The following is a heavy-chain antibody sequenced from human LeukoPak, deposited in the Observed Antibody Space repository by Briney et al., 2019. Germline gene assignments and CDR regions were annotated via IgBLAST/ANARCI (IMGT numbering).Heavy chain of an antibody. D-gene: IGHD3-22*01. CDR2: IIPIFGTA. J-gene: IGHJ4*02. CDR1: GGTFSSYA. CDR3: ARDHGSGYYFDY. V-gene: IGHV1-69*05. Sequence: ASVTVSCKASGGTFSSYAISWVRQAPGQGLEWMGRIIPIFGTANYAQKFQGRVTITTDESTSTAYMELSSLRSEDTAVYYCARDHGSGYYFDYWGQGTLVTVSS.